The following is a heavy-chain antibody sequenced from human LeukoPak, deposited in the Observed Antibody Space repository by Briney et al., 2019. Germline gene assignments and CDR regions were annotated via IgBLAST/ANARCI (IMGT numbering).Heavy chain of an antibody. CDR2: ISGDGGST. D-gene: IGHD4-17*01. V-gene: IGHV3-43*02. CDR1: GFTFDDYA. J-gene: IGHJ4*02. CDR3: AKDIDYGDYGSCFDY. Sequence: GGSLRLSCAASGFTFDDYAMHWVRQAPGKGLEWVSLISGDGGSTYYADSVKGRFTISRDNSKNSLYLQMNSLRTEDTALYYCAKDIDYGDYGSCFDYWGQGTLVSVSS.